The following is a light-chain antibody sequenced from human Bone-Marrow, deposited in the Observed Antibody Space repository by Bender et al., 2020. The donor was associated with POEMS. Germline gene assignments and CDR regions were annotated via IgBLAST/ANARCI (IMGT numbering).Light chain of an antibody. CDR2: EDI. Sequence: QSALTQPASVSGSPGQSITISCTGTSSDIGSFDLVSWYRQDPGKAPQFITYEDIRRPSGLSNRFSASKSGNTASLTISGLQADDEADYYCCSYTSITTLGVVFGGGTKLTVL. V-gene: IGLV2-14*02. CDR1: SSDIGSFDL. J-gene: IGLJ2*01. CDR3: CSYTSITTLGVV.